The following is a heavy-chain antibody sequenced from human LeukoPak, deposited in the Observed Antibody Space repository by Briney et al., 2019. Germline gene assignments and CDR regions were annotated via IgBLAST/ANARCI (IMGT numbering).Heavy chain of an antibody. CDR2: INPSGGST. CDR1: GYTFTNYY. Sequence: GASVKVSCKSSGYTFTNYYVHWVRQAPGQGLEWMGIINPSGGSTTYAQKFQGRVTMTRDTSTSTVYMELSSLRFEDTAVYYCARGLDSSGYYQYWGQGTLVTVSS. J-gene: IGHJ4*02. D-gene: IGHD3-22*01. V-gene: IGHV1-46*01. CDR3: ARGLDSSGYYQY.